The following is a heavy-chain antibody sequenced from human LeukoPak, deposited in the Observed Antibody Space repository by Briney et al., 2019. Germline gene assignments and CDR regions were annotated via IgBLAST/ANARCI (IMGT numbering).Heavy chain of an antibody. V-gene: IGHV4-61*02. D-gene: IGHD5-24*01. Sequence: SETLSLTCTVSGVSISSGSYYWRWIRQPAGKGLEWIGRIYTSGSTNYNPSLKSRVTISVDTSKNQFSLKLSSVTAADTAVYYCARKRWLGFDYWGQGTLVTVSS. CDR3: ARKRWLGFDY. CDR2: IYTSGST. J-gene: IGHJ4*02. CDR1: GVSISSGSYY.